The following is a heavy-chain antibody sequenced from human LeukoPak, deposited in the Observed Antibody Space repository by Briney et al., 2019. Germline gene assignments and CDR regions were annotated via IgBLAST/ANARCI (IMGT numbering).Heavy chain of an antibody. J-gene: IGHJ4*02. CDR2: ISGSGGST. CDR3: ARDPRYSSSRQEGLFDY. Sequence: GGSLRLSCAASGFTFSSYAMSWVRQAPGKGLEWVSAISGSGGSTYYADSVKGRFTISRDNSKNTLYLQMNSLRAEDTAVYYCARDPRYSSSRQEGLFDYWGQGTLVTVSS. CDR1: GFTFSSYA. V-gene: IGHV3-23*01. D-gene: IGHD6-13*01.